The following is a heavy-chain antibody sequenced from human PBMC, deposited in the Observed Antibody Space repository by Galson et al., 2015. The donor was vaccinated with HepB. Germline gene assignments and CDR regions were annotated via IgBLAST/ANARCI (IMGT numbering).Heavy chain of an antibody. J-gene: IGHJ6*02. Sequence: SVKVSCKASGGTFSSYTISWVRQAPGQGLEWMGRIIPILGIANYAQKFQGRVTITADKSTSTAYMELSSLRSEDTAVYYCAREVGGGTVVTTKNPYYYYGMDVWGQGTTVTVSS. CDR1: GGTFSSYT. CDR3: AREVGGGTVVTTKNPYYYYGMDV. D-gene: IGHD4-23*01. V-gene: IGHV1-69*04. CDR2: IIPILGIA.